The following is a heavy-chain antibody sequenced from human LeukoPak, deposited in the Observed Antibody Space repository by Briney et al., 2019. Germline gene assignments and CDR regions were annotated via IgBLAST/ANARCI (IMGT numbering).Heavy chain of an antibody. J-gene: IGHJ4*02. V-gene: IGHV4-59*01. CDR2: IYYSGSA. Sequence: KSSETLSLTCTVSGGSISSYYWSWLRQPPGKGLEWVGYIYYSGSANYNPSLKSRVSIAVDTSKNQFSLKLRSVTAADTAVYYCARVASDYGDYAPDYWGQGTLVTVSS. CDR3: ARVASDYGDYAPDY. D-gene: IGHD4-17*01. CDR1: GGSISSYY.